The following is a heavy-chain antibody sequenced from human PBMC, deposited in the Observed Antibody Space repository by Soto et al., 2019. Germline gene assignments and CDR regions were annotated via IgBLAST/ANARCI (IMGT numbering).Heavy chain of an antibody. CDR2: INAGNGNT. CDR1: GYTFTTYV. J-gene: IGHJ2*01. Sequence: ASVKVSCKASGYTFTTYVIHWVRQAPGQRLEWMGWINAGNGNTKYSQNFMGRVTLTRDTSATTAYMEVGSLRSEDTAVYYCERGSCTLVVANEYYDCGEFWGR. D-gene: IGHD3-22*01. CDR3: ERGSCTLVVANEYYDCGEF. V-gene: IGHV1-3*01.